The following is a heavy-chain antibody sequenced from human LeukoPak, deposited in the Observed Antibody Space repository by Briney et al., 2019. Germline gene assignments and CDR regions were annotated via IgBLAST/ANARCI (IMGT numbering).Heavy chain of an antibody. Sequence: ASVKVSCKASGYTFTSYGISWVRQAPGQGLEWMGWISAYNGNTNYAQKLQGRVTMTTDTSTSTAYMELRSLRSDDTAVYYCARGDCTNGVCLRRFDPWGQGTLVTVSS. J-gene: IGHJ5*02. V-gene: IGHV1-18*01. D-gene: IGHD2-8*01. CDR3: ARGDCTNGVCLRRFDP. CDR2: ISAYNGNT. CDR1: GYTFTSYG.